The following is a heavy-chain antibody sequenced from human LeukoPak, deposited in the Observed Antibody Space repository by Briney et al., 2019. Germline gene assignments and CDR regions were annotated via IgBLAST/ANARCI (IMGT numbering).Heavy chain of an antibody. CDR3: VRDRELHY. D-gene: IGHD1-26*01. J-gene: IGHJ4*02. CDR1: GGSISSGGYY. CDR2: IYYSGST. Sequence: PSETLSLTCTVSGGSISSGGYYWSWIRQHPGKGLEWIGYIYYSGSTYYNPSLKSRVTISVDTSKNQFSLKLTSMTAADTAFYYCVRDRELHYWGQGILVTVSS. V-gene: IGHV4-31*03.